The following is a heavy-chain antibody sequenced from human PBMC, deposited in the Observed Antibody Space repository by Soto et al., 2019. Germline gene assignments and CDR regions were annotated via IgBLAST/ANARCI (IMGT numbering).Heavy chain of an antibody. V-gene: IGHV5-51*01. Sequence: LGEALKISCRVSGYNFDTYWIAWVRQMPGTGLEWMGMIYPGGYSNNPKSEYGPGFRGQVTISADRSISTAYLQMNSLRDEDTAVYYCARDSGYSYGPIDYWGQGSLVTVSS. CDR1: GYNFDTYW. D-gene: IGHD5-18*01. CDR3: ARDSGYSYGPIDY. J-gene: IGHJ4*02. CDR2: IYPGGYSNNPKS.